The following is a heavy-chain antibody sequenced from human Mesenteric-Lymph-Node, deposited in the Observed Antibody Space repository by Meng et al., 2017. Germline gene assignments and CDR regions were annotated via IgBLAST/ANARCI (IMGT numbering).Heavy chain of an antibody. CDR2: ISGSGDNT. V-gene: IGHV3-23*01. J-gene: IGHJ4*02. Sequence: GESLKISCAASGFSFSSYAMGWVRQAPGMWLEWVSLISGSGDNTYYADSVKGRFTISRDNSKNTLYLQMNSLRAEDTALYYCAKDRRYSYGLGLTDFWGQGTLVTVSS. CDR1: GFSFSSYA. CDR3: AKDRRYSYGLGLTDF. D-gene: IGHD5-18*01.